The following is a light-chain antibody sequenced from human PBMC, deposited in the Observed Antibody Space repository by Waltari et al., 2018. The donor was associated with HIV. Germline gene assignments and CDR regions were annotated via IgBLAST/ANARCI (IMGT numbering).Light chain of an antibody. CDR1: QSVLYTSKNKNY. Sequence: DIVMTQSPGSLAVSLGERATITCKSSQSVLYTSKNKNYVSWYQQKAGQPPTVLIYWSLTRDSGVPERFSGSGAGTDFTLTIDRLQPEDVAVYFCQQYYSTPFTFGGGTRVEIK. CDR2: WSL. V-gene: IGKV4-1*01. J-gene: IGKJ4*01. CDR3: QQYYSTPFT.